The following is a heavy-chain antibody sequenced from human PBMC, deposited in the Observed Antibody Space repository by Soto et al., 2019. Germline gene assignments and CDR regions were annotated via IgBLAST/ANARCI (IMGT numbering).Heavy chain of an antibody. J-gene: IGHJ6*02. Sequence: ASVKVSCKASGYIFTGYFIQWPRQAPGQGPEWMVWINPNTSATNYAQKFQGRYTMTSETSLGTAYMELTRLRLDDTALYYCARITSGHDHYYGMDVWGQGTTVTVS. CDR2: INPNTSAT. V-gene: IGHV1-2*02. D-gene: IGHD1-1*01. CDR1: GYIFTGYF. CDR3: ARITSGHDHYYGMDV.